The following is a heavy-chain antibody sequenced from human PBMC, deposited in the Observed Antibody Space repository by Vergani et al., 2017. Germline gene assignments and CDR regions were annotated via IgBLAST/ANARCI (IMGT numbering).Heavy chain of an antibody. CDR2: IYYSGST. Sequence: QLQLQESGPGLVKPSETLSLTCTVYGGSISSSSYYWGWIRQPPGKGLEWIGSIYYSGSTYYNPSLKSRVTISVDTSKNQFSLKLSSVTAADTAVYYCARETRNRGEAVAGTRDAFDIWGQGTMVTVSS. V-gene: IGHV4-39*02. D-gene: IGHD6-19*01. J-gene: IGHJ3*02. CDR1: GGSISSSSYY. CDR3: ARETRNRGEAVAGTRDAFDI.